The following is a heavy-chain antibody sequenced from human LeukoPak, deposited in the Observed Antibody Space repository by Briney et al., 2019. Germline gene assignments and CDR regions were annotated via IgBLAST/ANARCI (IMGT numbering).Heavy chain of an antibody. Sequence: PGGSLRLSCAASGFTVSRNYMSWFRQAPGKGLEWVSVLYSGGSTYYADSVKGRFTISSDSSKNTLHLQMNSLRADDTAVYYCARAGLLSGYSGWFDPWGQGTLVTVSS. CDR3: ARAGLLSGYSGWFDP. CDR2: LYSGGST. V-gene: IGHV3-66*01. J-gene: IGHJ5*02. CDR1: GFTVSRNY. D-gene: IGHD2-15*01.